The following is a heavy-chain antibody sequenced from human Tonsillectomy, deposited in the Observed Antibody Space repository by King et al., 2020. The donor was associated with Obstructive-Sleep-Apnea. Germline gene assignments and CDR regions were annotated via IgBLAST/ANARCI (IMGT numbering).Heavy chain of an antibody. J-gene: IGHJ6*02. V-gene: IGHV4-39*07. CDR3: ARDRYYVSSGYAATDFGMDV. CDR1: GDSISSTSFY. CDR2: IYFTGST. D-gene: IGHD3-22*01. Sequence: QLQESGPGRVKPSETLSLTCAVSGDSISSTSFYWGWIRQPPGKGLEWIASIYFTGSTYYNPSLRSRVTMSVDTSKNQFSLKLRSVTAADTAMYYCARDRYYVSSGYAATDFGMDVWGQGTTVTVSS.